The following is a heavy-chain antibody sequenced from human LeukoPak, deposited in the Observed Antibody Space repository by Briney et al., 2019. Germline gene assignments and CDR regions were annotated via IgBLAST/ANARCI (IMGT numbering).Heavy chain of an antibody. J-gene: IGHJ3*02. Sequence: PGGSLRLSCAVSGFIFSNSWFTWVRQAPGKGLEWVALINQDGSVKSSVDSVKGRFTISRDNAMNSLYLHMTSLRVEDTAVYYCARDPDHGALDIRGQGTVVTVSS. CDR1: GFIFSNSW. V-gene: IGHV3-7*01. CDR2: INQDGSVK. D-gene: IGHD4-17*01. CDR3: ARDPDHGALDI.